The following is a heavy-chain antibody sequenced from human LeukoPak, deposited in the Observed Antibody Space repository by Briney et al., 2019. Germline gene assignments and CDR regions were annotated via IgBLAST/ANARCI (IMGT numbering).Heavy chain of an antibody. CDR1: GGSISSSSYY. Sequence: SSETLSLTCTVSGGSISSSSYYWGWIRQPPGKGLEWIGSIYYSGSTYYNPSLKSRVTISVDTSKNQFSLKLSSVTAADTAVYYCARNSYGNDAFDIWGQGTMVTVSS. D-gene: IGHD5-18*01. J-gene: IGHJ3*02. V-gene: IGHV4-39*01. CDR3: ARNSYGNDAFDI. CDR2: IYYSGST.